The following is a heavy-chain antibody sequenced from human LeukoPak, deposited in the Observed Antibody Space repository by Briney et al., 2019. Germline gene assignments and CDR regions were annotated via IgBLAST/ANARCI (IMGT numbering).Heavy chain of an antibody. CDR2: ISTSSSYI. CDR3: ARDSRRGWELLAGTDY. J-gene: IGHJ4*02. CDR1: GFTYSSYN. D-gene: IGHD1-26*01. Sequence: GGSLRLSCAASGFTYSSYNMNWVRQAPGKGLEWVSSISTSSSYIYYADSVKGRFTISRDNARNSLYLQMNSLRAEDTAVYYCARDSRRGWELLAGTDYWGQGTLVTVSS. V-gene: IGHV3-21*01.